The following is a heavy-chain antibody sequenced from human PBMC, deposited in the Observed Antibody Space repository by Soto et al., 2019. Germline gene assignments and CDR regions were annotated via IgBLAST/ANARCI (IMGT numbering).Heavy chain of an antibody. Sequence: SGPTLVNPKETLTLTCTVSGFSLSNARMGVSWIRQPPGKALEWLAHIFSNDEKSYSTSLKSSLTISKETSKSQVIPTVTNTDHAHPAKYYCPRVDRTRSYYLDYWRQATLVTVS. CDR1: GFSLSNARMG. CDR2: IFSNDEK. CDR3: PRVDRTRSYYLDY. D-gene: IGHD6-6*01. J-gene: IGHJ4*02. V-gene: IGHV2-26*01.